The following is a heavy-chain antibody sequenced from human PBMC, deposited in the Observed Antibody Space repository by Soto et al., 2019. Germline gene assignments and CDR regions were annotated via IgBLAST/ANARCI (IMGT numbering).Heavy chain of an antibody. V-gene: IGHV3-23*01. CDR2: ISGSGGST. D-gene: IGHD1-1*01. CDR3: AKAGAAATKGRVRTTNYYYYYMDV. Sequence: PGGSLRLSCAASGFTFSSYAMSWVRQAPGKGLEWVSAISGSGGSTYYADSVKGRFTISRDNSKNTLYLQMNSLRAEDTAVYYCAKAGAAATKGRVRTTNYYYYYMDVRGKGTTVTVSS. J-gene: IGHJ6*03. CDR1: GFTFSSYA.